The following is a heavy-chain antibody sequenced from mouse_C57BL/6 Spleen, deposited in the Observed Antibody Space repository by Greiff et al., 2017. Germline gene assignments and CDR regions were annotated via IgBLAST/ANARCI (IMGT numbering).Heavy chain of an antibody. J-gene: IGHJ1*03. CDR1: GYSITSGYY. D-gene: IGHD1-1*01. CDR2: ISYDGSN. CDR3: AREITTVGYFDV. V-gene: IGHV3-6*01. Sequence: EVQLQESGPGLVKPSQSLSLTCSVTGYSITSGYYWNWIRQFPGNKLEWMGYISYDGSNNYNPSLKNRISITRDTSKNQFFLKLNSVTTEDTATYYCAREITTVGYFDVWGTGTTVTVSS.